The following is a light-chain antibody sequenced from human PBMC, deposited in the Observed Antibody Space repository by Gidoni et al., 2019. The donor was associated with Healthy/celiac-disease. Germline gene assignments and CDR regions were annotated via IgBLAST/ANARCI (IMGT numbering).Light chain of an antibody. V-gene: IGKV1-9*01. Sequence: IQLTQSPSSLSASVGDRVTVTCRASQGISSYLAWYQQKPGKAPKLLIYAASTLQSGVPSRFSGCGSGTDFTLTISSLQREDFATYFCPQLNSYPQTFGQGTKVEIK. CDR2: AAS. CDR3: PQLNSYPQT. CDR1: QGISSY. J-gene: IGKJ1*01.